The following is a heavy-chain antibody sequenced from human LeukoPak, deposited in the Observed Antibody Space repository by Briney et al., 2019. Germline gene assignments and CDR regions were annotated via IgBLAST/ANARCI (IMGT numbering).Heavy chain of an antibody. CDR1: GGSTSSYY. V-gene: IGHV4-59*12. Sequence: SETLSLTCTVSGGSTSSYYWSWIRQPPGKGLEWIGHIYYSGSTNYNPSLKSRVTISRDTSKNQFSLKLTSVTAADTAVYYCARRSRGYGPNFDYWGQGTLVTVSS. CDR2: IYYSGST. J-gene: IGHJ4*02. CDR3: ARRSRGYGPNFDY. D-gene: IGHD2-15*01.